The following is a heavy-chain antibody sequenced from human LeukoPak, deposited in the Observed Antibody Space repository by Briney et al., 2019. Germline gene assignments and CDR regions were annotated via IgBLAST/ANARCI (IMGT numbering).Heavy chain of an antibody. D-gene: IGHD1-26*01. CDR1: GFTVSSNY. CDR2: IPSSSTYT. V-gene: IGHV3-21*01. J-gene: IGHJ6*03. CDR3: ARDPYSGTYGDTYYYYMDV. Sequence: GGSLRLSCAASGFTVSSNYMSWVRQAPEKVLGWVSSIPSSSTYTFYADSVKGRFTIYRDNASNALYLQMNSLRAEDTAVYYCARDPYSGTYGDTYYYYMDVWGKGTTVTISS.